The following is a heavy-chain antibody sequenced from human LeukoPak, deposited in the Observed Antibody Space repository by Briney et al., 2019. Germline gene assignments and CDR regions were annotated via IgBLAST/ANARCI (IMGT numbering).Heavy chain of an antibody. Sequence: SETLSHTCTVSGGSISSYYWSWIRQPPGKGLEWIGYIYYSGSTNYNPSLKSRVTISVDTSKNQFSLKLSSVTAADTAVYYCARLSTSSGWCPFDYWGQGTRVTVSS. CDR3: ARLSTSSGWCPFDY. CDR2: IYYSGST. D-gene: IGHD6-19*01. V-gene: IGHV4-59*08. J-gene: IGHJ4*02. CDR1: GGSISSYY.